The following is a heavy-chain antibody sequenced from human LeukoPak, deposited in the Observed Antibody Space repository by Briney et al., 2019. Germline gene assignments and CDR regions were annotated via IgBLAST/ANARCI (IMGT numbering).Heavy chain of an antibody. CDR3: AKLLYYYDSSQPY. CDR2: IDSSGGYM. Sequence: GGSLRLSCEASGFTFNTYSMNWARQAPGKGLEWVSSIDSSGGYMFYADSVKGRFTISRDNSKNTLYLQMNSLRAEDTAVYYCAKLLYYYDSSQPYWGQGTLVTVSS. J-gene: IGHJ4*02. D-gene: IGHD3-22*01. CDR1: GFTFNTYS. V-gene: IGHV3-21*04.